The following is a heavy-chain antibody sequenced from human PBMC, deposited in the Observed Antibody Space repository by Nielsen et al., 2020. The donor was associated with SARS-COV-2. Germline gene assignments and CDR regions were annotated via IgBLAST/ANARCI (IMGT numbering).Heavy chain of an antibody. CDR1: GFTLSSYA. V-gene: IGHV3-23*01. CDR2: ISTSGSTT. D-gene: IGHD3-16*02. CDR3: ASSGMYDYVWGSYRRDLLDY. J-gene: IGHJ4*02. Sequence: GESLKISCAASGFTLSSYAMSWVRQAAGKGLEWVSVISTSGSTTYYADSVKGRFTISRDNSKNTLYLQMNSLRSEDTAVYYCASSGMYDYVWGSYRRDLLDYWGQGTLVTVSS.